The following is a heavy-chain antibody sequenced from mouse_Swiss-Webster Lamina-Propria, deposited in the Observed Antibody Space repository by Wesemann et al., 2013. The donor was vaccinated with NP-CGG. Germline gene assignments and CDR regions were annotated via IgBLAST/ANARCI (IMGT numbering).Heavy chain of an antibody. D-gene: IGHD4-1*01. V-gene: IGHV1S137*01. CDR3: ARLGRDYYFDY. CDR1: GYTFTDYA. CDR2: ISTYYGDA. Sequence: QVQLQQSGAELVRPGVSVKISCKGSGYTFTDYAMHWVKQSHAKSLEWIGVISTYYGDASYNQKFKGKATMTVDKSSSTAYMELARLTSEDSAIYYCARLGRDYYFDYWGQGTTLTVSS. J-gene: IGHJ2*01.